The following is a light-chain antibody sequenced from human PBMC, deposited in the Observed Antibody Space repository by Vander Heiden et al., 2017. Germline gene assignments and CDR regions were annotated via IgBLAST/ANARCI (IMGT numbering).Light chain of an antibody. J-gene: IGLJ2*01. V-gene: IGLV2-14*01. CDR1: TSDVGGYNY. CDR2: EVS. Sequence: HSALTPPASVSGSPGPSITISCTGTTSDVGGYNYVSWYQQHPGRAPKLLIYEVSHRPSGVSDRFSGSKSGYTASLTISGLQAEDEADYYCSSYSSTSTSVVFGGGTTLSVL. CDR3: SSYSSTSTSVV.